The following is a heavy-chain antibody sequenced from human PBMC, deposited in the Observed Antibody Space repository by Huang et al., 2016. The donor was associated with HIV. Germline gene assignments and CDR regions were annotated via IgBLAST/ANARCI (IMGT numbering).Heavy chain of an antibody. J-gene: IGHJ5*02. CDR2: IYSGGST. CDR3: ARGMVRGVTLNWFDP. D-gene: IGHD3-10*01. CDR1: GFTVSSNY. Sequence: EVQLVENGGGLIQRGGYLRLSCAASGFTVSSNYMSWVRQAPGKVVEFVYVIYSGGSTYYAYSVKGRFTISRDNSKNTLYLQMNSLRAEDTAVYYCARGMVRGVTLNWFDPWGQGTLVTVSS. V-gene: IGHV3-53*02.